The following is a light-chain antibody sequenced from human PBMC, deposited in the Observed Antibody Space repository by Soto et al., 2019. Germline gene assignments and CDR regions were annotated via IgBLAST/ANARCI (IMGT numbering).Light chain of an antibody. Sequence: EIVLTQSPGTLSLSPGERATLSCRASQSVSSSYFAWYQQKPGRAPRLLIYGASSRATGIPDRFSGSGSGTDFTLTISRLEPEDFAVYYCQQYGSSMWTFGQGTKVDIK. J-gene: IGKJ1*01. CDR1: QSVSSSY. CDR3: QQYGSSMWT. V-gene: IGKV3-20*01. CDR2: GAS.